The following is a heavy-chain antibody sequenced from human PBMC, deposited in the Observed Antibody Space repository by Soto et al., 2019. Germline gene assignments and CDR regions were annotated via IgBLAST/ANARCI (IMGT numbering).Heavy chain of an antibody. Sequence: PGGSLRLSCAASRFTFSDYAMSWVRQAPGKGLEWVSAISGSGGSTYYADSVKGRFTISRDNSKNTLYLQMNSLRAEDTAVYYCANLAVAGTREFDYWGQGTLVTVSS. D-gene: IGHD6-19*01. V-gene: IGHV3-23*01. CDR2: ISGSGGST. CDR1: RFTFSDYA. CDR3: ANLAVAGTREFDY. J-gene: IGHJ4*02.